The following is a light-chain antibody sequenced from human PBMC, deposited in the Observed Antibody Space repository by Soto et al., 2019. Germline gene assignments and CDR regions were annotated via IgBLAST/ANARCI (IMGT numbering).Light chain of an antibody. CDR2: DAS. J-gene: IGKJ1*01. CDR3: QQFSSYWT. V-gene: IGKV1-5*01. CDR1: QSISSW. Sequence: DIQMTQSPSTLSASVGDRVTITCRASQSISSWLAWYQQKPGKAPKLLISDASSLESGVPSRFSGDRSGTDFTLTINSLHPDDVATYFCQQFSSYWTFGQGTRVEIK.